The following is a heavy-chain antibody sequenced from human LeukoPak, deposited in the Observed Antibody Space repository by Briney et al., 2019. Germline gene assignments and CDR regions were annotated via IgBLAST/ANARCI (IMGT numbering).Heavy chain of an antibody. CDR3: AKDRVAHFFYWYFGL. CDR1: GFTFSSYA. J-gene: IGHJ2*01. V-gene: IGHV3-23*01. Sequence: QSGGSLRLSCAASGFTFSSYAMSWVRQAPGKGLEWVSGISGSGGSTLYADSVKGRFTISRDNSKKTVYLQMNSLRAEDTAVYYCAKDRVAHFFYWYFGLWGRGTLVTVSS. CDR2: ISGSGGST. D-gene: IGHD5-12*01.